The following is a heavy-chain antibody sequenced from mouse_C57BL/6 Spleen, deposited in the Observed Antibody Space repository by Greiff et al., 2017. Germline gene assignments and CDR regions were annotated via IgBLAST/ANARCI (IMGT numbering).Heavy chain of an antibody. CDR1: GYTFTSYR. V-gene: IGHV1-53*01. CDR3: ARTHYGSRTWFAY. Sequence: QVQLQQPGTELVKPGASVKLSCKASGYTFTSYRMHWVKQRPGQGLEWIGNINPSNGGTNYNEKFKSKATLTVDKSSSTAYMQLSSLTSEDSAVYYCARTHYGSRTWFAYWGQGTLVTVSA. J-gene: IGHJ3*01. CDR2: INPSNGGT. D-gene: IGHD1-1*01.